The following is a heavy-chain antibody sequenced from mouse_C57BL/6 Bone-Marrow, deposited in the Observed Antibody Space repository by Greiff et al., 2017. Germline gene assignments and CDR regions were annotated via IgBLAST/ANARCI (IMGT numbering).Heavy chain of an antibody. J-gene: IGHJ2*01. CDR3: ARGALYYYGSSQYYFDY. CDR2: IYPRDGST. D-gene: IGHD1-1*01. CDR1: GYTFTSYD. V-gene: IGHV1-85*01. Sequence: QVTLKVSGPELVKPGASVKLSCKASGYTFTSYDLNWVKQRPGQGLEWIGWIYPRDGSTKYNEKFKGKATLTVDTSSSTAYMELHSLTSEDSAVYFCARGALYYYGSSQYYFDYWGQGTTLTVSS.